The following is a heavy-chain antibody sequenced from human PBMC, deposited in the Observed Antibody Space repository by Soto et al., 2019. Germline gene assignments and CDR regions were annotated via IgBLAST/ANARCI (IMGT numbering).Heavy chain of an antibody. CDR1: GGSVSSNSAA. CDR2: TYYRSKWYN. V-gene: IGHV6-1*01. D-gene: IGHD6-13*01. J-gene: IGHJ6*02. Sequence: PSQTLSLTCVISGGSVSSNSAAWNWIRQSPSRGLEWLGRTYYRSKWYNDYAVSVKSRITINPDTSKNQFSLQLNSVTPEDTAVYYCAREWYSSSWYHSYYYGMDVWGQGTRVTVSS. CDR3: AREWYSSSWYHSYYYGMDV.